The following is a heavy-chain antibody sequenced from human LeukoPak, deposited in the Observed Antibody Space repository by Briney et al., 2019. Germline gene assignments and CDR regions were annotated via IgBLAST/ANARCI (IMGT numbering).Heavy chain of an antibody. CDR2: IWYGGSNK. CDR1: GFTFSSYG. J-gene: IGHJ3*02. Sequence: TGGSLRLSCAASGFTFSSYGMHWVRQAPGKGLEWVAVIWYGGSNKYYADSVKGRFTISRDNSKNTLYLQMNSLRAEDTAVHYCARGPHIVVVDDAFDIWGQGTMVTVSS. V-gene: IGHV3-33*08. D-gene: IGHD2-21*01. CDR3: ARGPHIVVVDDAFDI.